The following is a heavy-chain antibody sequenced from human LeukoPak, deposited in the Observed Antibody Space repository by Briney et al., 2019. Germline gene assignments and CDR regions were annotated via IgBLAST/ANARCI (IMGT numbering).Heavy chain of an antibody. J-gene: IGHJ2*01. CDR3: ARDPPAVTTFNWYFDL. V-gene: IGHV4-4*07. D-gene: IGHD4-17*01. CDR2: IYTSGST. CDR1: GGSISSYY. Sequence: SETLSLTCTVSGGSISSYYWSWIRQPAGKGLEWIGRIYTSGSTNYNPSLKSRVTMSVDTSKNQFSLKLSSVTAADTAVCYCARDPPAVTTFNWYFDLWGRGTLVTVSS.